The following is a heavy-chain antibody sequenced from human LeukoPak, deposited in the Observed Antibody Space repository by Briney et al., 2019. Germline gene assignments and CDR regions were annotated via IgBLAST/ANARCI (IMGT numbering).Heavy chain of an antibody. CDR1: GFTFDDYA. V-gene: IGHV3-9*01. Sequence: GRSLRLSCAASGFTFDDYAVHWVRQAPGKGLEWVSGISWNSGSIGYADSVKGRFTISRDNAKNSLYLQMNSLRAEDTALYYCAKGYGDYYYYGMDVWGQGTTVTVSS. D-gene: IGHD4-17*01. CDR3: AKGYGDYYYYGMDV. CDR2: ISWNSGSI. J-gene: IGHJ6*02.